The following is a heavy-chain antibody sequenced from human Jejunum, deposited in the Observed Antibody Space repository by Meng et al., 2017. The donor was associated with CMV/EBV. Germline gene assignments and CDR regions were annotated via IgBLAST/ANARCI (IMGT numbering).Heavy chain of an antibody. Sequence: ASGYTFTSYAINWVRQAPGQGLEWMGWITTDTRNTTYAQGFTGRFVFSLDTSVSTAYLHISSLEAEDTAVYYCAKPVGRAGLYYFDYWGQGTLVTVSS. CDR1: GYTFTSYA. CDR3: AKPVGRAGLYYFDY. CDR2: ITTDTRNT. D-gene: IGHD3-10*01. V-gene: IGHV7-4-1*02. J-gene: IGHJ4*02.